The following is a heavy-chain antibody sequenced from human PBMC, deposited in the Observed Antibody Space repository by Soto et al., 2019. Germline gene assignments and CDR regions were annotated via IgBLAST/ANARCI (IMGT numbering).Heavy chain of an antibody. D-gene: IGHD1-1*01. CDR2: INPNSGGA. CDR1: GYTFTDYY. V-gene: IGHV1-2*02. CDR3: VRDETTDAFDV. J-gene: IGHJ3*01. Sequence: HVQLVQSGAEVKKPGASVKVSSKASGYTFTDYYIHWVRQAPGQGLEWMGWINPNSGGANYAQHFQGRVTMTRDTSISTAYMECSRLRSDDTAVYFCVRDETTDAFDVWGQGTMVIVSS.